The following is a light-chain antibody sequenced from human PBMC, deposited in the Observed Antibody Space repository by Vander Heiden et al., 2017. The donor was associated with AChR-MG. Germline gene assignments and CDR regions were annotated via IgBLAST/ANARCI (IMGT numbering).Light chain of an antibody. CDR2: SAS. CDR3: QHLHSYPSL. Sequence: DIQLTQSPSFLSASVGDRVTITCRASQGISSHLAWYQQKPGEAPKLLIYSASTLQSGVPSRFSGSGSGTEFTLTVSSLQPEDFATYYCQHLHSYPSLFGGGTKVDI. V-gene: IGKV1-9*01. CDR1: QGISSH. J-gene: IGKJ4*01.